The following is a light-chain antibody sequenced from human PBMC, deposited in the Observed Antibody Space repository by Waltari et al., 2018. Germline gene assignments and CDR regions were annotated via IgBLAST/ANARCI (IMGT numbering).Light chain of an antibody. Sequence: DFVMTECRESLDGCLDGRATMSSKYRQSVLYSSNNKNYLAWYQQKTGQPPKLLIYWASTRESGVPDRFSGRGSRTDFTLTISSLQAEDVAVYYCQQYYTSPLTFGGGTKVEIK. CDR3: QQYYTSPLT. V-gene: IGKV4-1*01. J-gene: IGKJ4*01. CDR2: WAS. CDR1: QSVLYSSNNKNY.